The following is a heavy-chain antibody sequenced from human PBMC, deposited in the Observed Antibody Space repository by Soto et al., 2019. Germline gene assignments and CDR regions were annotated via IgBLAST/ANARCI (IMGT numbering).Heavy chain of an antibody. J-gene: IGHJ6*03. CDR3: ARVFDSYYMDV. V-gene: IGHV3-33*01. CDR2: IWYDGSDK. CDR1: GFTFSTYG. D-gene: IGHD3-10*02. Sequence: QVQVVESGGGVVQPGRSLRLSCAASGFTFSTYGMHWVRQAPGKGLEWVALIWYDGSDKYYADSVKGRFTISRDNSKNTLFLQMNSLRAEDTAVYYCARVFDSYYMDVWGKGTTVTVSS.